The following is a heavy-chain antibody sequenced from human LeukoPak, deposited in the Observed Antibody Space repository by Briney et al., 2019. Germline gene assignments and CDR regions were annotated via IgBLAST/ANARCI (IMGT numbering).Heavy chain of an antibody. J-gene: IGHJ3*02. D-gene: IGHD3-3*01. CDR2: IYHSGST. CDR1: DGSISSGSYY. V-gene: IGHV4-61*02. Sequence: SQTLSLTCTVSDGSISSGSYYWSWIRQPAGKGLEWIGSIYHSGSTYYNPSLKSRVTISVDTSKNQFSLKLSSVTAADTAVYYCARGLRFLEWLWYAFDIWGQGTMVTVSS. CDR3: ARGLRFLEWLWYAFDI.